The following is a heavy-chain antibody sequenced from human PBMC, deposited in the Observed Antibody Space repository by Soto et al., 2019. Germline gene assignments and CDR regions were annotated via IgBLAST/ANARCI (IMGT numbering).Heavy chain of an antibody. D-gene: IGHD1-26*01. V-gene: IGHV1-2*04. J-gene: IGHJ5*02. CDR1: GYTFTGYY. CDR2: INPNSGGT. Sequence: GASVKVSCKASGYTFTGYYMHWVRQAPGQGLEWMGWINPNSGGTNYAQKFQGWVTMTRDTSISTAYMELSRLRSDDTAVYYCARGRIATHRRWVPGTAWFDPWGQGTLVTVSS. CDR3: ARGRIATHRRWVPGTAWFDP.